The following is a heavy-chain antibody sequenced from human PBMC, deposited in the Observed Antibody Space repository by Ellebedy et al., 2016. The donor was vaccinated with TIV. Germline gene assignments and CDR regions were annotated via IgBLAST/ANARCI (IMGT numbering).Heavy chain of an antibody. D-gene: IGHD3-22*01. Sequence: ASVKVSCKASGYTFTSYYMYWVRQAPGQGLEWMGIINPSGGSSNYAQKFQGRVTMTRDTSTSTVYMELSSLRSEDTAVYYWARGDKYYYDSSGYYYTYWGQGTLVTVSS. CDR1: GYTFTSYY. V-gene: IGHV1-46*01. CDR2: INPSGGSS. CDR3: ARGDKYYYDSSGYYYTY. J-gene: IGHJ4*02.